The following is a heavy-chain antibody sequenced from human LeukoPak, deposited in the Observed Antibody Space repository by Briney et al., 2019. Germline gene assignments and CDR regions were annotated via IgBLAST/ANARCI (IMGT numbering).Heavy chain of an antibody. J-gene: IGHJ4*02. CDR1: GFTFSSYE. D-gene: IGHD3-10*01. CDR3: ARLPRGIWFGESGDY. Sequence: PGGSLRLSCAASGFTFSSYEMNWVRQAPGKGLEWVSYISSGGSTIYYADSVKGRFTISRDNAKNSLYLQMNSLRAEDTAVYYCARLPRGIWFGESGDYWGQGTLVTVSS. V-gene: IGHV3-48*03. CDR2: ISSGGSTI.